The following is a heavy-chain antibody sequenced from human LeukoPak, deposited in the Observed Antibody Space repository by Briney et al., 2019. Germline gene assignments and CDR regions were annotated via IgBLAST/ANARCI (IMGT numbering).Heavy chain of an antibody. CDR2: INQDGSAK. Sequence: GGSLRLSCAASGFMFTSYWMSRVRQAPGKGLEWVANINQDGSAKYYVDSVKGRFTISRDNAKNSLYLQMNSLRAEDTAVYYCARDFRSSRGHYYLDVWGKGTTVTVSS. D-gene: IGHD6-13*01. CDR1: GFMFTSYW. CDR3: ARDFRSSRGHYYLDV. J-gene: IGHJ6*03. V-gene: IGHV3-7*01.